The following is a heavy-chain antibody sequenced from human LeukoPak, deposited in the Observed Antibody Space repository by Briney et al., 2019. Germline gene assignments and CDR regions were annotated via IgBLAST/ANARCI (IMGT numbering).Heavy chain of an antibody. J-gene: IGHJ5*02. Sequence: GASVTVSCKASGYTFTSYDINWVRQAPGQGLEWMGWMNPNSGNTGYAQKFQGRVTITRNTSISTAYMELSSLRSEDTAVYYCARGPTLWFGNNWFDPWGQGTLVTVSS. CDR1: GYTFTSYD. CDR3: ARGPTLWFGNNWFDP. CDR2: MNPNSGNT. D-gene: IGHD3-10*01. V-gene: IGHV1-8*03.